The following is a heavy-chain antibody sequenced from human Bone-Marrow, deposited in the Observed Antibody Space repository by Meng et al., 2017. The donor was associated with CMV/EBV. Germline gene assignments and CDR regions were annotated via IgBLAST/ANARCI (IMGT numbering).Heavy chain of an antibody. CDR3: AKDHNPDFWSGSEYFQH. CDR1: GFTFSSYG. D-gene: IGHD3-3*01. J-gene: IGHJ1*01. V-gene: IGHV3-30*02. Sequence: GESLKISCAASGFTFSSYGMHWVRQAPGKGLEWVAFIRYDGSNKYYADSVKGRFTISRDNSKNTLYLQMNSLRAEDTAVYYCAKDHNPDFWSGSEYFQHWGQGTLVTVSS. CDR2: IRYDGSNK.